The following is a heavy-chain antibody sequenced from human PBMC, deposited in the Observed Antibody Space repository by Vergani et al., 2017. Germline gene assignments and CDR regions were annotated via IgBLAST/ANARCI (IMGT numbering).Heavy chain of an antibody. D-gene: IGHD4-17*01. J-gene: IGHJ3*02. CDR1: GGTFSSYA. CDR2: IIPIFGTA. Sequence: QVQLVQSGAEVKKPGSSVKVSCKASGGTFSSYAISWVRQAPGQGLEWMGGIIPIFGTANYAQKFQGRVTITADESTSTAYMELSSLRSEDTAVYYCARDQWFYGDYSMGAFDIWGQGTMVTVSS. V-gene: IGHV1-69*01. CDR3: ARDQWFYGDYSMGAFDI.